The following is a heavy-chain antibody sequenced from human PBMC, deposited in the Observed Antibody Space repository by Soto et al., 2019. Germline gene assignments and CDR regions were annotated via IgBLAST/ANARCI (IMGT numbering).Heavy chain of an antibody. CDR1: GYTFTDYH. CDR3: AREGGSETLQPSYNWFVT. V-gene: IGHV1-2*02. D-gene: IGHD6-25*01. Sequence: QVQLVQSGAEVKKPGASVKVSCKASGYTFTDYHIHWVRQAPGQGLEFMGWINANNGGAGSAQQFQGRVTVTRDTSITTVYMELSNLRSDDTAVYYCAREGGSETLQPSYNWFVTWGQGTLVTVTS. J-gene: IGHJ5*02. CDR2: INANNGGA.